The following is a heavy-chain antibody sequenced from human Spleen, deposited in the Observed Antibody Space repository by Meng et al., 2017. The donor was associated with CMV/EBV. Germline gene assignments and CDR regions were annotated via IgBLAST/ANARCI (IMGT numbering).Heavy chain of an antibody. V-gene: IGHV3-11*04. Sequence: AASGFSFSDYYMTWIRQAPGKGLEWISYISSSGSIIHYEDSVKGRFTISRDNAKNSLYLQMNNLRVDDTAVYFCARDFSAVHNWLDSWGQGTLVTVS. J-gene: IGHJ5*01. CDR2: ISSSGSII. CDR3: ARDFSAVHNWLDS. D-gene: IGHD1-26*01. CDR1: GFSFSDYY.